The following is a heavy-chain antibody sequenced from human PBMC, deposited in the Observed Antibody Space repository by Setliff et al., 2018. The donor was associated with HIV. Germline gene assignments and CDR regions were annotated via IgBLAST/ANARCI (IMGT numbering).Heavy chain of an antibody. V-gene: IGHV1-18*01. Sequence: ASVKVSCKASGYTFTSYGISWVRQAPGQGLERMGWISAYNGNTNYAQKLQGRVTMTTDTSTSTAYMELRSLRSDDTAVYYCARDFVEGIAVTDWFDPWGQGTLVTVS. CDR3: ARDFVEGIAVTDWFDP. J-gene: IGHJ5*02. CDR2: ISAYNGNT. CDR1: GYTFTSYG. D-gene: IGHD6-19*01.